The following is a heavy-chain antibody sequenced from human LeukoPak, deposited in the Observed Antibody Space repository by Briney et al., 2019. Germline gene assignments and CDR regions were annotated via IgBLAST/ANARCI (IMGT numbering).Heavy chain of an antibody. CDR1: GGSFSGYY. D-gene: IGHD3-22*01. J-gene: IGHJ3*02. CDR2: INHSGST. V-gene: IGHV4-34*01. CDR3: AREDDSSGFTDAFDI. Sequence: SETLSLTCAVYGGSFSGYYWSWIRQPPGKGLEWIGEINHSGSTNYNPSLKSRVTISVDTSKNQFSLKLSSVTAADTAVYYCAREDDSSGFTDAFDIWGQGTMVTVSS.